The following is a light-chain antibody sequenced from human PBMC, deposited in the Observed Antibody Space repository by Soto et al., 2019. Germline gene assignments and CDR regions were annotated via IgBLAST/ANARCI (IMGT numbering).Light chain of an antibody. CDR2: DVS. V-gene: IGLV2-14*01. Sequence: QSALTQPASVSGSPGQSITISCTGTSSDVGGYNYVSWYQQHTGKAPKLMIYDVSNRPSGVSNRFSGSKSGNTASLTISGLQAEDEADYYCSSYTSSRTLCVFGAGTKLTDL. CDR1: SSDVGGYNY. J-gene: IGLJ1*01. CDR3: SSYTSSRTLCV.